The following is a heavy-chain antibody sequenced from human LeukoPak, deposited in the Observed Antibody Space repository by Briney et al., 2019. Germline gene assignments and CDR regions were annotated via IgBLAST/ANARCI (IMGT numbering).Heavy chain of an antibody. J-gene: IGHJ4*02. CDR2: IGSGSGTI. CDR3: ARNRGWLQFDY. Sequence: GGSLRLSCAASEFAFSTYSMNWVRQAPGKGLEWVSYIGSGSGTIYYADSVKGRFTISRDNAKSSLYLQMNSLRAEDTAVYYCARNRGWLQFDYWGQGTLVTVSS. CDR1: EFAFSTYS. D-gene: IGHD5-12*01. V-gene: IGHV3-48*01.